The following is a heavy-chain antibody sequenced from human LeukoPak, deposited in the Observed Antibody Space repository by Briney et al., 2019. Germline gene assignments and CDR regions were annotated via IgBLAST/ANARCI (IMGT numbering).Heavy chain of an antibody. V-gene: IGHV3-11*01. CDR3: ARGVSGYSRGSRFDY. D-gene: IGHD5-18*01. Sequence: PGGSLRLSCAASGFAFSDYYMSWIRQAPGKGLEWVSYISSSGTTIYYADSVRGRFTISRDNAKNSVYLQMSSLRVEDTAVYYCARGVSGYSRGSRFDYWGQGTLVTVSS. CDR2: ISSSGTTI. J-gene: IGHJ4*02. CDR1: GFAFSDYY.